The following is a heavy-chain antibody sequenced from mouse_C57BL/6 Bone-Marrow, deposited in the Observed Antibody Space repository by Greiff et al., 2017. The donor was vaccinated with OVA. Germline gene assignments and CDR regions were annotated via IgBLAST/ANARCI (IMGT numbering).Heavy chain of an antibody. V-gene: IGHV1-15*01. J-gene: IGHJ2*01. CDR3: TRLHYGSSYENY. CDR2: IDPETGGT. CDR1: GYTFTDYE. D-gene: IGHD1-1*01. Sequence: VQVVESGAELVRPGASVTLSCKASGYTFTDYEMHWVKQTPVHGLEWIGAIDPETGGTAYNQKFKGKAILTADKSSSTAYMELRSLTSEDSAVYYCTRLHYGSSYENYWGQGTTLTVSS.